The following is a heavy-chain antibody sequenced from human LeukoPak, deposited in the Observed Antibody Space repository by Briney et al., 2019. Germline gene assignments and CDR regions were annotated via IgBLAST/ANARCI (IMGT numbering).Heavy chain of an antibody. Sequence: SGTLSLTCGVSGGSITSTNYWTWVRQPPGKGLEWIGEVNLQGSTTYNPSLMGRVAISVDMSENHISLQLTSVTAADTAVYYCAREGGPYRPLDYSGQGTLVTVSS. V-gene: IGHV4-4*02. CDR1: GGSITSTNY. CDR3: AREGGPYRPLDY. J-gene: IGHJ4*02. CDR2: VNLQGST.